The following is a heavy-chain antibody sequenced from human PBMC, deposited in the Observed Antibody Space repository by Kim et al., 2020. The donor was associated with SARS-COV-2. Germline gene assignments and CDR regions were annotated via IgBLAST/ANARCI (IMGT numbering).Heavy chain of an antibody. CDR3: ARGGGYCSSTSCYLVS. Sequence: SETLSLTCAVYGGSFSGYYWSWIRQPPGKGLEWIGEINHSGSTNYNPSLKSRVTISVDTSKNQFSLKLSSVTAADTAVYYCARGGGYCSSTSCYLVSWGQGTLVTVST. CDR1: GGSFSGYY. J-gene: IGHJ4*02. D-gene: IGHD2-2*01. CDR2: INHSGST. V-gene: IGHV4-34*01.